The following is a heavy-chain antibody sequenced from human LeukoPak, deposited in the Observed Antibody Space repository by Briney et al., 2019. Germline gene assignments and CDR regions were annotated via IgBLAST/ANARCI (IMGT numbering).Heavy chain of an antibody. CDR2: INHSGST. CDR1: GGSFSGYY. J-gene: IGHJ4*02. V-gene: IGHV4-34*01. Sequence: SETLSLTCAVYGGSFSGYYWSWIRQPPGKGLEWIGEINHSGSTNYNPSLKSRVTISVDTSKNQFSLKLSSVTAADTAVYYCASPYSGQGAVVDYWGQGTLVTVSS. CDR3: ASPYSGQGAVVDY. D-gene: IGHD5-12*01.